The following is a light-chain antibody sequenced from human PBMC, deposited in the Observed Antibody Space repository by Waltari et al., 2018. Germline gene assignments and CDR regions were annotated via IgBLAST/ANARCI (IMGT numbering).Light chain of an antibody. V-gene: IGLV6-57*04. CDR1: SGTIASHY. J-gene: IGLJ2*01. Sequence: NFMLTQPHSVSGSPGKAVTITCTSSSGTIASHYVQWFQQRPGSAPTTVIYEDNRRPSGVPDRFSASIDSSSNSASLTISGLESEDEADYYCQSYETTTVVFGGGTKLTVV. CDR2: EDN. CDR3: QSYETTTVV.